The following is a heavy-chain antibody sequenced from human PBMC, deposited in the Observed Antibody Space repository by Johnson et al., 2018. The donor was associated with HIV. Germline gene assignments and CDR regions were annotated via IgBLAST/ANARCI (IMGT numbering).Heavy chain of an antibody. V-gene: IGHV3-30*02. Sequence: QVQLVESGGGVVQPGGSLRLSCATSGFTFSTYGMHWVRQAPGKGLEWVAFIRYDGSLKYLADSVKGRFTISRDNSKNTLYRQMNSLRADDPAVYYCAKDLRWEYSLDIWGQGTMVTVSS. CDR1: GFTFSTYG. CDR2: IRYDGSLK. CDR3: AKDLRWEYSLDI. D-gene: IGHD2/OR15-2a*01. J-gene: IGHJ3*02.